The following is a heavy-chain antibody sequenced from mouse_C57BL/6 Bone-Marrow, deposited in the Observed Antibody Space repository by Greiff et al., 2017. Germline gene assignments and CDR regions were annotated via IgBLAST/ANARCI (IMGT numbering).Heavy chain of an antibody. CDR3: ARKGGYGYGSSYAY. Sequence: QVQLKQSGAELARPGASVKLSCKASGYTFTSYGISWVKQRTGQGLEWIGEIYPRSGNTYYNEKFKGKATLTADPSSSTAYMELRSLTSEDSAVYFCARKGGYGYGSSYAYGGQGTLVTVTA. J-gene: IGHJ3*01. V-gene: IGHV1-81*01. CDR2: IYPRSGNT. CDR1: GYTFTSYG. D-gene: IGHD1-1*01.